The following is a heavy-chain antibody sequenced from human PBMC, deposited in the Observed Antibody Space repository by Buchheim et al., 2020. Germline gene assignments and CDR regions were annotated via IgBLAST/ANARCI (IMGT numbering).Heavy chain of an antibody. Sequence: VRLVESGGALVEPGGSLRLSCAVSGFTFSEAWMNWVRQAPGKGLEWVGLIKSKTDGGTTDYAAPVKASFTIPRDDSKNTVYLQMNSLKTDDTALYYCATAPGYYDSAPFDYWGQGTL. V-gene: IGHV3-15*02. J-gene: IGHJ4*02. CDR2: IKSKTDGGTT. D-gene: IGHD3-16*01. CDR3: ATAPGYYDSAPFDY. CDR1: GFTFSEAW.